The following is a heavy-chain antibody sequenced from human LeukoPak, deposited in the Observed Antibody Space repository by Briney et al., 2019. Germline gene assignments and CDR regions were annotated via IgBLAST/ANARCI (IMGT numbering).Heavy chain of an antibody. V-gene: IGHV3-7*01. CDR2: IKQDGSEK. CDR1: GFTFSSYW. J-gene: IGHJ3*02. CDR3: ARWGVTMIVVPKDAFDI. Sequence: GGSLRLSCAASGFTFSSYWMSWVRQAPGKGLEWVANIKQDGSEKYYVDSVKGRFTISRDNAKNSLYLQMNSLRAEDTAVYYCARWGVTMIVVPKDAFDIWGQGTMVTVSS. D-gene: IGHD3-22*01.